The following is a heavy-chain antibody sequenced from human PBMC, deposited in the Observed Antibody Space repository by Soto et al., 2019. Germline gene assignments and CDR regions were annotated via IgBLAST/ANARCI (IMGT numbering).Heavy chain of an antibody. CDR2: IYYSGST. D-gene: IGHD5-18*01. CDR3: ARERGYSYGSDYGMDV. CDR1: GGSIISYY. Sequence: PSETLSLTCTFSGGSIISYYWSWIRQPPGKGLEWIGYIYYSGSTNYNPSLKSRVTISVDTSKNQFSLKLSSVTAADTAVYCCARERGYSYGSDYGMDVWGQGTTVTVSS. V-gene: IGHV4-59*01. J-gene: IGHJ6*02.